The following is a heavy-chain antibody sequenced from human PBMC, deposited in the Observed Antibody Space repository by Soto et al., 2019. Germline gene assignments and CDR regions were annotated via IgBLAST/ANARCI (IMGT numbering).Heavy chain of an antibody. J-gene: IGHJ6*02. D-gene: IGHD4-4*01. CDR1: GGSFSGYY. V-gene: IGHV4-34*01. CDR3: ARQSGPAYRYGMDV. CDR2: INHAGST. Sequence: SETLSLTCSVSGGSFSGYYLAWLRQPPGKGLEWIGEINHAGSTKYHPSLKSRVVLSVDLSNTHFSLRLSSVTAADSAVYYCARQSGPAYRYGMDVWGQGITVT.